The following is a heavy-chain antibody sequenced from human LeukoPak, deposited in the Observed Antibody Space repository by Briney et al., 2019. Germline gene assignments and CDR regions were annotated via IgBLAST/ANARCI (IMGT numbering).Heavy chain of an antibody. D-gene: IGHD4-17*01. J-gene: IGHJ4*02. CDR1: GGSISSGGYY. Sequence: SETLSLTCTVSGGSISSGGYYWSWIRQPPGKGLEWIGYIYYSGSTYYNPSLKSRVTISVDTSRNQFSLKLSSVTAADTAVYYCARDTDYGFLYWGQGTLVTVSS. V-gene: IGHV4-30-4*08. CDR2: IYYSGST. CDR3: ARDTDYGFLY.